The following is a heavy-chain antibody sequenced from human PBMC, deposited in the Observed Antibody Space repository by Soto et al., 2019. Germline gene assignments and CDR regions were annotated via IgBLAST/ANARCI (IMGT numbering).Heavy chain of an antibody. CDR3: ARHRGYSGYDYYYYYMDV. D-gene: IGHD5-12*01. Sequence: SETLSLTCTVSGGSISSSSYYWGWIRQPPGKGLEWIGSIYYSGSTYYNPPLKSRVTISVDTSKNQFSLKLSSVTAADTAVYYCARHRGYSGYDYYYYYMDVWGKGTTVTVSS. CDR1: GGSISSSSYY. V-gene: IGHV4-39*01. CDR2: IYYSGST. J-gene: IGHJ6*03.